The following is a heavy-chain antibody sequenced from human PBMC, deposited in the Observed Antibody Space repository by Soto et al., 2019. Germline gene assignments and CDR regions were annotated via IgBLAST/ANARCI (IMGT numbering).Heavy chain of an antibody. CDR2: ISAYNGNT. CDR3: ARVLGYDSSGYLGYYFDY. D-gene: IGHD3-22*01. V-gene: IGHV1-18*01. J-gene: IGHJ4*02. Sequence: QVPLVQSGAEVKKPGASVKVSCKASGYTFTSYGIIWVRQAPGQGLEWMGWISAYNGNTNYAQKLQGRVTMTTDTSTSPAYMELRSLRSDDTAVYYCARVLGYDSSGYLGYYFDYWGQGTLVTVSS. CDR1: GYTFTSYG.